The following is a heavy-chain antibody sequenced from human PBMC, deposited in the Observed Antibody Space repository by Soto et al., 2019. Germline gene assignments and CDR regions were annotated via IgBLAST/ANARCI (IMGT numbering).Heavy chain of an antibody. CDR3: AKSGYMITFGGVIGNFDY. D-gene: IGHD3-16*02. Sequence: QVQLVESGGDVVQPGRSPRLSCAASGFTFSSYGMHWVRQAPGKGLEWVAVISYDGSNKYYADSVKGRFTISRDNSKNTLYLQMNSLRAEDTAVYYCAKSGYMITFGGVIGNFDYWGQGTLVTVSS. V-gene: IGHV3-30*18. J-gene: IGHJ4*02. CDR1: GFTFSSYG. CDR2: ISYDGSNK.